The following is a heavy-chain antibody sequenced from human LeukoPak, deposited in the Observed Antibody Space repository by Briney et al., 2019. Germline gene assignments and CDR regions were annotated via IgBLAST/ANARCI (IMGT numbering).Heavy chain of an antibody. J-gene: IGHJ4*02. V-gene: IGHV1-2*06. CDR3: AIAPSVYSNYVGDW. Sequence: ASVKVSCKASGYTFTGYYMHWVRQAPRQGLEWMGRINPNSGGTNYAQKFQGRVTMTRDTSISTAYMELSRLRSDDTAVYYCAIAPSVYSNYVGDWWGQGTLVTVSS. D-gene: IGHD4-11*01. CDR1: GYTFTGYY. CDR2: INPNSGGT.